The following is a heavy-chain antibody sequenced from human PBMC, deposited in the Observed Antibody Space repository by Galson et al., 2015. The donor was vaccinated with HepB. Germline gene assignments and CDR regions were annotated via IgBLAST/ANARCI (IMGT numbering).Heavy chain of an antibody. CDR2: INPSGGST. V-gene: IGHV1-46*01. Sequence: SVKVSCKASGYTFTSYYMHWVRQAPGQGLEWMGIINPSGGSTSYAQKFQGRVTMTTDTSTSTAYMELRSLRSDDTAVYYCARGALIVVVDATPNNWFDPCGQAALGTVSS. CDR3: ARGALIVVVDATPNNWFDP. D-gene: IGHD2-15*01. CDR1: GYTFTSYY. J-gene: IGHJ5*02.